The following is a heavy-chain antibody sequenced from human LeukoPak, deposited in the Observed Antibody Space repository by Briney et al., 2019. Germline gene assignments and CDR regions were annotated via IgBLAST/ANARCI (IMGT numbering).Heavy chain of an antibody. CDR1: GFTFSSYA. J-gene: IGHJ4*02. CDR2: ISYDGSNK. D-gene: IGHD2-15*01. CDR3: AKAYCSGGSCYYFDY. V-gene: IGHV3-30-3*01. Sequence: GRSLRLSCAASGFTFSSYAMHWVRQAPGKGLEWVAVISYDGSNKYYADSVKGRFTISRDNSKNTLYLQMNSLRAEDTAVYYCAKAYCSGGSCYYFDYWGQGTLVTVSS.